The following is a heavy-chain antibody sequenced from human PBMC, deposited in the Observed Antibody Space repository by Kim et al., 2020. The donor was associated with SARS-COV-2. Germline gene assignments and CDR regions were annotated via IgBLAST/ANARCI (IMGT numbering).Heavy chain of an antibody. D-gene: IGHD6-13*01. Sequence: GGSLRLSCAASGFTFSSYAMHWVRQAPGKGLEWVAVISYDGSNKYYADSVKGRFTISRDNSKNTLYLQMNSLRAEDTAVYYCARNAAGNWFDPWGQGTLVTASS. CDR1: GFTFSSYA. CDR2: ISYDGSNK. J-gene: IGHJ5*02. V-gene: IGHV3-30*04. CDR3: ARNAAGNWFDP.